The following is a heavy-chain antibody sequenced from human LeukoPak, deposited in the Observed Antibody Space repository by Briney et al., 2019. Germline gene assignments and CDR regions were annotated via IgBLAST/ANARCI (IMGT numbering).Heavy chain of an antibody. CDR2: TNHSGST. Sequence: PSETLSLTCAVYGGSFSGYYWSWIRQPPGKGLEWIGETNHSGSTNYNPSLKSRVTISVDTSKNQFSLKLSSVTAADTAVYYCARRNYYYGSGSNYYYYMDVWGKGTTVTISS. CDR1: GGSFSGYY. D-gene: IGHD3-10*01. V-gene: IGHV4-34*01. J-gene: IGHJ6*03. CDR3: ARRNYYYGSGSNYYYYMDV.